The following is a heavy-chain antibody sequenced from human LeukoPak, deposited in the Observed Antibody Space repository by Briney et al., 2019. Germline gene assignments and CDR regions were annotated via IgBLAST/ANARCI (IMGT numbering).Heavy chain of an antibody. J-gene: IGHJ4*02. D-gene: IGHD3-10*01. CDR1: GFTFSSYA. Sequence: GGSLRLSCAASGFTFSSYAMSWVRQAPGKGLEWVSAISGSGGSTYYADSVKGRFTISRDNSKNTLYLQMNSLRAEDTAVYYCAKDRGYGSGSYKADYWGQGTLVTVSS. CDR3: AKDRGYGSGSYKADY. V-gene: IGHV3-23*01. CDR2: ISGSGGST.